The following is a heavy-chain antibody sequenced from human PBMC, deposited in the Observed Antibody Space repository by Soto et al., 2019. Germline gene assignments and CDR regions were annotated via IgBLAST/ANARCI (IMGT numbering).Heavy chain of an antibody. J-gene: IGHJ4*02. D-gene: IGHD3-3*01. Sequence: PGGSLRLSCAASGFTFSSYAMSWVRQAPGKGLEWVSAIRGSGGSTYYADSVKGRFTISRDNSKNTLYLQMNSLRAEDTAVYYCAKDYDYEFWSGYGVGYFDYWGQGTLVTVSS. CDR1: GFTFSSYA. V-gene: IGHV3-23*01. CDR3: AKDYDYEFWSGYGVGYFDY. CDR2: IRGSGGST.